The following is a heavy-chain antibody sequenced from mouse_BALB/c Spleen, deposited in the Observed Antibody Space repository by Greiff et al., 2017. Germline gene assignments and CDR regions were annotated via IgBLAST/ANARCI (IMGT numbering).Heavy chain of an antibody. CDR2: IWTGGGT. Sequence: QVQLKESGPGLVAPSQSLSITCTVSGFSLTSYDISWIRQPPGKGLEWLGVIWTGGGTNYNSAFMSRLSISKDNSKSQVFLKMNSLQTDDTAIYYCVSDEGYWGQGTTLTVSS. CDR3: VSDEGY. CDR1: GFSLTSYD. V-gene: IGHV2-9-2*01. J-gene: IGHJ2*01.